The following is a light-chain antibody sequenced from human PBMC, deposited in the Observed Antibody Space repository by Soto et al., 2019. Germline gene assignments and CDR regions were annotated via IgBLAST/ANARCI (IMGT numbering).Light chain of an antibody. V-gene: IGKV1-39*01. CDR3: QQSFSTPST. CDR1: QSISSY. CDR2: AAS. J-gene: IGKJ3*01. Sequence: DIQMTQSPSSLSASVGDRVTITCWASQSISSYLNWYQEQPGRAPKLLIYAASSLQSGVPSRFSGSGSGTDFTLTITSLQPEDFAAYYCQQSFSTPSTFGPGTKVDLK.